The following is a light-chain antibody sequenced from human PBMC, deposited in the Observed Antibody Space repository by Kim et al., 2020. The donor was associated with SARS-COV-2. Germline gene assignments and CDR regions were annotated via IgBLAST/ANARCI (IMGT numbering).Light chain of an antibody. CDR2: WAS. Sequence: SATINCKTSQSVLYSSNNKNYLAWYQQKPGQPPKLLIYWASTRESGVPDRFSGSGSGTDFTLTISSLQAEDVAVYYCQQYYSTPYSFGQGTKLEI. CDR1: QSVLYSSNNKNY. J-gene: IGKJ2*03. CDR3: QQYYSTPYS. V-gene: IGKV4-1*01.